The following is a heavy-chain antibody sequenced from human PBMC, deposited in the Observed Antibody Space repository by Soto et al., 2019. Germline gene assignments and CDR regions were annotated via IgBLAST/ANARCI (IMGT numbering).Heavy chain of an antibody. CDR2: IDPSDSYT. J-gene: IGHJ5*02. Sequence: PGESLKISCKGSGYSFTSYWISWVRQMPGKGLEWMGRIDPSDSYTNYSPSFQGHVTISADKSISTAYLQWSSLKASDTAMYYCARPITYYAFCSGHPGFDPWGQGTLVTVSS. V-gene: IGHV5-10-1*01. D-gene: IGHD3-3*01. CDR3: ARPITYYAFCSGHPGFDP. CDR1: GYSFTSYW.